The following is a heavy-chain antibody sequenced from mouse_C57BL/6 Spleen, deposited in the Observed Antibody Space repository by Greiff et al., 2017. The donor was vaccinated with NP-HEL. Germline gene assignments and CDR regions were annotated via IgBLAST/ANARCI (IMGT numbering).Heavy chain of an antibody. CDR2: IDPEDGDT. CDR1: GFNIKDYY. Sequence: VQLQQSGAELVRPGASVKLSCTASGFNIKDYYMHWVKQRPEQGLEWIGRIDPEDGDTEYAPKFQGKAPMTADTSSNTAYLQISSLTSEDTAVYYCNTYFVVQAGDDWGKGTTLTVSS. CDR3: NTYFVVQAGDD. V-gene: IGHV14-1*01. J-gene: IGHJ2*01.